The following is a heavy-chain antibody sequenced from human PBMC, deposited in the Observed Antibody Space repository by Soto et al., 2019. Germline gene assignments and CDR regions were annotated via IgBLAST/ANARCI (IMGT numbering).Heavy chain of an antibody. D-gene: IGHD2-15*01. CDR2: INAGNGDT. J-gene: IGHJ4*02. CDR1: GYTFINYA. V-gene: IGHV1-3*05. Sequence: QVQLVQSGAEEKKPGASVKVSCKASGYTFINYAIHWVRQAPGQRLEWMGWINAGNGDTKYSQKFQGRVTITRDTSANTAYMELSGLRSEGTAVYYCARGGAGYYFDYWGQGILVTVSS. CDR3: ARGGAGYYFDY.